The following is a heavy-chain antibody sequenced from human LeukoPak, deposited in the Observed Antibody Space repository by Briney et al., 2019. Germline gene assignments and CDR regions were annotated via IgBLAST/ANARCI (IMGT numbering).Heavy chain of an antibody. CDR3: TTDSLDGYNEDFDY. D-gene: IGHD5-24*01. CDR2: IKSKTDGGTT. V-gene: IGHV3-15*01. CDR1: GFTFSDHY. Sequence: PGGSLRLSCTASGFTFSDHYMDWVRQAPGKGLEWVGRIKSKTDGGTTDYAAPVKGRFTISRDDSKNTLYLQMNSLKTEDTAVYYCTTDSLDGYNEDFDYWGQGTLVTVSS. J-gene: IGHJ4*02.